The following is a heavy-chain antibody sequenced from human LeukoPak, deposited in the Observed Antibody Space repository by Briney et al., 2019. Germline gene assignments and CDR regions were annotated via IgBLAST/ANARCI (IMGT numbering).Heavy chain of an antibody. CDR1: GFTFSSYA. CDR3: ARDPTHYLRYGHFDY. J-gene: IGHJ4*02. Sequence: GGSLRLSCAASGFTFSSYAMHWVRQAPGKGLEWVAVISYDGSNKYYADSVKGRFTISRDNSKNTLYLQMNSLRVEDTAVYYCARDPTHYLRYGHFDYWGQGTLVTVSS. CDR2: ISYDGSNK. V-gene: IGHV3-30-3*01. D-gene: IGHD3-9*01.